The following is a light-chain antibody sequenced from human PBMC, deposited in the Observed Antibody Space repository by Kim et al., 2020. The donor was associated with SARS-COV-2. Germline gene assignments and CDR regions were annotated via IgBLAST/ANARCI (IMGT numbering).Light chain of an antibody. Sequence: SPLSASVGDRVTITSQASQDISNSLKWYQQKPGKAPKLLIYDASNLETGVPSRFSGSESGTDFTFTIITLQPEDIATYYCQQRSTYGQGTKVDIK. CDR2: DAS. V-gene: IGKV1-33*01. J-gene: IGKJ2*01. CDR3: QQRST. CDR1: QDISNS.